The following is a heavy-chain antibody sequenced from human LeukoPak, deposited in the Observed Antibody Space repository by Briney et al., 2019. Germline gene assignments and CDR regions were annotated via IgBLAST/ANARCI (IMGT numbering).Heavy chain of an antibody. V-gene: IGHV1-46*01. CDR3: ARDNSVGDNAWWFDP. CDR2: TNPTGGST. D-gene: IGHD1-26*01. CDR1: GYTFTSYY. Sequence: ASVKVSCRASGYTFTSYYMHWVRQAPGQGLEWMGLTNPTGGSTGYAQKFQGRVTMTRDMSTSTDYMELSSLRSEDTAIYYCARDNSVGDNAWWFDPWGQGTLVTVSS. J-gene: IGHJ5*02.